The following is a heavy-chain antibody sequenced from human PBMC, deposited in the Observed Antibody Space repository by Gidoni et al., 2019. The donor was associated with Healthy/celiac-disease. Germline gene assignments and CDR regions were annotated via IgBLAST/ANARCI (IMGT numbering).Heavy chain of an antibody. CDR2: ITPILGIE. CDR3: ARDQRIGYSYGQLGDDAFDI. J-gene: IGHJ3*02. V-gene: IGHV1-69*04. Sequence: QVQLVQSGAEVKKPGSSVTVSCKASGGTFSSYAISWVRQPPGHGLVGMGRITPILGIETQAQKCQGRVTITADKSTSTAYMELSSRRSEDTAVYYCARDQRIGYSYGQLGDDAFDIWGQGTMVTVSS. D-gene: IGHD5-18*01. CDR1: GGTFSSYA.